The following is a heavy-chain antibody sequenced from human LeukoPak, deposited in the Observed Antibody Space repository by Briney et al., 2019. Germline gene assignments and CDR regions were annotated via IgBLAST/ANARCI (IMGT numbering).Heavy chain of an antibody. CDR3: AKDRDSSSWYLDY. CDR1: GFTFSSYG. J-gene: IGHJ4*02. D-gene: IGHD6-13*01. Sequence: GRSLRLSCAASGFTFSSYGMHWVRQAPGKGLEWVAVISYDGSNKYYADSVKGRFTISRDNSKNTLYLQMNSLRAEDTAVYYCAKDRDSSSWYLDYWGQGTLVTVPP. V-gene: IGHV3-30*18. CDR2: ISYDGSNK.